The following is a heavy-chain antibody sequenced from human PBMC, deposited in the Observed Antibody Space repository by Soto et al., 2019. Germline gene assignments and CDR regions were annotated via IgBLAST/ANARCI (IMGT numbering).Heavy chain of an antibody. CDR3: ARGLTYGDFDY. CDR2: LTAYDGKR. V-gene: IGHV1-18*01. D-gene: IGHD4-17*01. J-gene: IGHJ4*02. Sequence: QVQMVQSGAEVRKTGASVRVSCKTSGYTFTTFGIHWVRQAPGQGLEWMGCLTAYDGKRNFAQKFQDRLTMTMDITTSTGYMELSGLRSDDTAVYFCARGLTYGDFDYWGRGTQVAVSS. CDR1: GYTFTTFG.